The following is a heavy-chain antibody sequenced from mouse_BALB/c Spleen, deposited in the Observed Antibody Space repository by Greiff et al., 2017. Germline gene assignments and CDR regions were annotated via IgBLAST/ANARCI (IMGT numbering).Heavy chain of an antibody. D-gene: IGHD2-1*01. CDR3: ARSEGNYWFAY. J-gene: IGHJ3*01. Sequence: EVQLVESGGGLVQPGGSRKLSCAASGFTFSSFGMHWVRQAPEKGLEWVAYISSGSSTIYYADTVKGRFTISRDNPKNTLFLQMTSLRSEDTAMYYCARSEGNYWFAYWGQGTLVTVSA. CDR2: ISSGSSTI. V-gene: IGHV5-17*02. CDR1: GFTFSSFG.